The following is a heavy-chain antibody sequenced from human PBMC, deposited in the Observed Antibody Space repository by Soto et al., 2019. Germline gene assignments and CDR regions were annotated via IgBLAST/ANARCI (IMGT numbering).Heavy chain of an antibody. V-gene: IGHV3-74*01. CDR2: INSDGSTT. J-gene: IGHJ4*02. Sequence: EVPLVESGGGLVQPGGSLRLSCAGSGYTFRSHWMHWVRQAPGKGLVWVSRINSDGSTTSYADSVKGRFTISRDNAKNTLYLQMNSLRAEDTAVYYCARGPPQDSVNYYPWDYWGQGTLVTVSS. CDR3: ARGPPQDSVNYYPWDY. D-gene: IGHD1-26*01. CDR1: GYTFRSHW.